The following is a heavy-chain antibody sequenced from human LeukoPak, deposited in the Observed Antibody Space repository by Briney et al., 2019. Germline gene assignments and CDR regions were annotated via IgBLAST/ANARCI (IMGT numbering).Heavy chain of an antibody. V-gene: IGHV4-59*01. J-gene: IGHJ5*02. Sequence: SSETLSLTCTVSVGSISSYYWSWIRQPPGKGLEWIGYIYYSGSTNYNPSLKSRVTISVDTSKNQFSLKLSSVTAADTAVYYCAKLFYGDPSYNWFDPWGQGTLVTVSS. CDR2: IYYSGST. CDR3: AKLFYGDPSYNWFDP. CDR1: VGSISSYY. D-gene: IGHD4-17*01.